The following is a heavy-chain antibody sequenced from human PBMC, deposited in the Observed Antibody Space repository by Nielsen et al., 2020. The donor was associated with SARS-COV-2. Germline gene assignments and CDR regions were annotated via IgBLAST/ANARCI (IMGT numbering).Heavy chain of an antibody. J-gene: IGHJ6*02. V-gene: IGHV3-21*06. Sequence: GESLKISCAASGFTFSSYSMNWVRQAPGTGLEWVSSISSSSTFTYYADSVKGRFTISRDDPWNLLYLQIHSLRGEDTGTYYCAREARPGTTGYYYGMDVWGQGTTVTVSS. CDR2: ISSSSTFT. D-gene: IGHD1-1*01. CDR3: AREARPGTTGYYYGMDV. CDR1: GFTFSSYS.